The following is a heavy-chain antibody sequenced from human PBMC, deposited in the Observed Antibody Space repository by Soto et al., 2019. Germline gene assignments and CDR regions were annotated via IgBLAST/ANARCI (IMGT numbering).Heavy chain of an antibody. D-gene: IGHD6-25*01. V-gene: IGHV3-23*01. Sequence: EVQLLESGGGLVHPGGSLRLSCAASGFTFSSYAMRWVRQAPGKGLEWVSAISGSGGSTYYAASVKGRFTISRDNSKNTLYLQMNSLRAEDTAVYYCAKRSVGPLDYWGQGTLVTVSS. J-gene: IGHJ4*02. CDR1: GFTFSSYA. CDR3: AKRSVGPLDY. CDR2: ISGSGGST.